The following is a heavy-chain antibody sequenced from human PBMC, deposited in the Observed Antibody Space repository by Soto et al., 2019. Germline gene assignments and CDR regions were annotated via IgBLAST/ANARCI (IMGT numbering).Heavy chain of an antibody. D-gene: IGHD5-12*01. CDR1: GGTFSSYA. CDR3: ARTYSGYVYDY. CDR2: IIPIFGTA. J-gene: IGHJ4*02. V-gene: IGHV1-69*06. Sequence: SVKVSCKASGGTFSSYAISWVRQAPGQGLEWMGGIIPIFGTANYAQKFQGRVTITADKSTSTAYMEMSSLRSEDTAVYYCARTYSGYVYDYWGQGTLVTVSA.